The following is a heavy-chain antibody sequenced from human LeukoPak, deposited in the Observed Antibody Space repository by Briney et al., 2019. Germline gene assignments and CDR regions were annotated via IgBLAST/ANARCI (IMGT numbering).Heavy chain of an antibody. CDR2: ILGSGGST. Sequence: GASLRLSCAASGFTISNYAMSWVRQAPGKGLEWVSAILGSGGSTYYADSVKGRFTVSRDNSKSTLYLQMNNLRAEDTALYYYAKRGEYDVLTGYYVPDYWGQGTLVTVSS. CDR1: GFTISNYA. D-gene: IGHD3-9*01. J-gene: IGHJ4*02. CDR3: AKRGEYDVLTGYYVPDY. V-gene: IGHV3-23*01.